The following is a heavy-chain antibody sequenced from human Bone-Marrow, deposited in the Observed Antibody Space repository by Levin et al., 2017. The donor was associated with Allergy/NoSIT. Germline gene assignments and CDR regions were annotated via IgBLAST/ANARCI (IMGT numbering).Heavy chain of an antibody. J-gene: IGHJ4*02. Sequence: SQTLSLTCAVYGEFFSGYHWSWIRQPPGKGLEWIGEINHSGSTNYNPSLKSRVTISIDTSKNQFSLKLSPVTAADTAVYYCARSVAGLDYWGQGTLVTVSS. D-gene: IGHD6-19*01. CDR3: ARSVAGLDY. CDR1: GEFFSGYH. CDR2: INHSGST. V-gene: IGHV4-34*01.